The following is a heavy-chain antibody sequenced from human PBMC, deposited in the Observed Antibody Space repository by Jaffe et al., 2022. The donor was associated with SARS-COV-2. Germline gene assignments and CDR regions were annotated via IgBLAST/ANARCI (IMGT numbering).Heavy chain of an antibody. V-gene: IGHV3-33*01. CDR1: GISFSPYG. CDR3: ARGAHGVYGFDY. D-gene: IGHD3-10*01. Sequence: QVRLVESGGGVVQPGRSLRLSCAVSGISFSPYGMHWVRQAPGKGLQWVSGIWFDGSNKYYADSVKGRFTISRDNSKNTLYLQMDSLRAEDTAVYYCARGAHGVYGFDYWGLGTLVTVSS. CDR2: IWFDGSNK. J-gene: IGHJ4*02.